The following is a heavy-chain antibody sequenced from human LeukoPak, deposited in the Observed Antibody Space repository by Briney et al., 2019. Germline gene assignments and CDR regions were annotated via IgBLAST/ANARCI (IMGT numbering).Heavy chain of an antibody. J-gene: IGHJ5*02. CDR1: GFTVSSNY. CDR2: IYSGGST. D-gene: IGHD2-2*01. CDR3: ARWERGRGSTSWVPFDP. Sequence: PGGSLRLSCAASGFTVSSNYMSWVRQAPGKGLEWVSVIYSGGSTYYADSVKGRFTISRDNSKNMLYLQMNSLRAEDTAVYYCARWERGRGSTSWVPFDPWGQGTLVTVSS. V-gene: IGHV3-66*01.